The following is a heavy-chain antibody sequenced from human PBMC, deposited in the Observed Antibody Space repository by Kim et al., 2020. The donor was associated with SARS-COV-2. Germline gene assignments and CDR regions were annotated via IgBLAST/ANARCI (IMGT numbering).Heavy chain of an antibody. CDR2: IYTSGST. Sequence: SETLSLTCTVSGGSISSYYWSWIRQPAGKGLEWIGRIYTSGSTNYNPSLKSRVTMSVDTSKNQFSLKLSSVTAADTAVYYCARVPGDYYDSSARTPRRWYFDLWGRGTLVTVSS. J-gene: IGHJ2*01. V-gene: IGHV4-4*07. CDR3: ARVPGDYYDSSARTPRRWYFDL. D-gene: IGHD3-22*01. CDR1: GGSISSYY.